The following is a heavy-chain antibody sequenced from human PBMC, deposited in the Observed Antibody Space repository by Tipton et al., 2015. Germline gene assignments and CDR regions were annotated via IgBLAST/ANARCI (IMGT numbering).Heavy chain of an antibody. V-gene: IGHV4-38-2*02. CDR3: ARARGRHGGLFDS. CDR2: ISHSGST. J-gene: IGHJ4*02. Sequence: TLSLTCTISTYSIRRDSYWGWIRQPPGKGLEWIGAISHSGSTYYNPSLRSRVTISVDTSKTQFSLKMSSVTASDTAVYYCARARGRHGGLFDSWGQGILVTFSS. D-gene: IGHD4-23*01. CDR1: TYSIRRDSY.